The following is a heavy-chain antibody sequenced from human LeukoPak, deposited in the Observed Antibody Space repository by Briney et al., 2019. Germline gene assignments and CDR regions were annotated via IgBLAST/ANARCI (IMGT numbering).Heavy chain of an antibody. J-gene: IGHJ5*02. CDR3: ARDRGARGRGLA. CDR1: GFTFRIYS. CDR2: IGPSSGDI. Sequence: EGSLRLSCAASGFTFRIYSMNWVRQAPGTGLEWVSSIGPSSGDIHYADSVKGRFTISRDNGKNSLYLQMNSLRAEDTAVYYCARDRGARGRGLAWGQGTQVTVSS. D-gene: IGHD3-10*01. V-gene: IGHV3-21*01.